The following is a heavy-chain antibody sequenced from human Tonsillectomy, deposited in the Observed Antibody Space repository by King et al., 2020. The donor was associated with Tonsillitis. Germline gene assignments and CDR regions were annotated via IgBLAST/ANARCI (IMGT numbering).Heavy chain of an antibody. V-gene: IGHV3-11*01. D-gene: IGHD3-3*01. J-gene: IGHJ3*02. CDR1: GFTFSDYY. Sequence: VQLVESGGGLVKPGGSLRLSCAASGFTFSDYYMSWIRQAPGKGLEWVSYISSSGSTIYYADSVKGRFTISGDNAKNSLYLQMNSLRAEDTAVYYCARQRITIFGVVIGDAFDIWGQGTMVTVSS. CDR3: ARQRITIFGVVIGDAFDI. CDR2: ISSSGSTI.